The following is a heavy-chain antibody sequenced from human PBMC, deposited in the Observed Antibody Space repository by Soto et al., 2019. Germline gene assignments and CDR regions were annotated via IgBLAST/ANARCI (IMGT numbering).Heavy chain of an antibody. Sequence: NPSETLSLTCTVSGGSISSSSYYWGWIRQPPGKGLEWIGSIYYSGSTYYNPSLKSRVTISVDTSKNQFSLKLSSVTAADTAVYCCARRLGGYSNYFDYWGQGTLVTVS. CDR2: IYYSGST. V-gene: IGHV4-39*01. CDR1: GGSISSSSYY. J-gene: IGHJ4*02. CDR3: ARRLGGYSNYFDY. D-gene: IGHD4-4*01.